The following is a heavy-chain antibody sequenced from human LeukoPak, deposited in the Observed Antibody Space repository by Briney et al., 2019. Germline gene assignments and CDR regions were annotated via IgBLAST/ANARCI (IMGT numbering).Heavy chain of an antibody. V-gene: IGHV4-38-2*02. CDR3: ARRTTYYGWRPSESPSCFDY. CDR2: IYHSGST. D-gene: IGHD2-21*01. Sequence: SETLSLTCTVSGYSISSGYYWGWIRQPPGKGLEWIGSIYHSGSTYYNPSLKSRVTISIDTSKNQFSLNLRSVTAADTAVYYCARRTTYYGWRPSESPSCFDYWGQGVLVTVSS. J-gene: IGHJ4*02. CDR1: GYSISSGYY.